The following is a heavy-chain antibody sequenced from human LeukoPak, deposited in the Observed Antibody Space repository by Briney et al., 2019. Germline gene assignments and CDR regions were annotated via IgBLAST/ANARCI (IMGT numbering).Heavy chain of an antibody. CDR3: ASPFSA. CDR1: GFTVSTYP. J-gene: IGHJ4*02. V-gene: IGHV3-30-3*01. D-gene: IGHD3-10*01. Sequence: GGSLILSCAASGFTVSTYPMHWVRQAPGKGLEWVAVISYDGNNKYYADSVKGRFTISRDNSKNTLYLQMNSLRAEDTAVYYCASPFSAGGQGTLVTVSS. CDR2: ISYDGNNK.